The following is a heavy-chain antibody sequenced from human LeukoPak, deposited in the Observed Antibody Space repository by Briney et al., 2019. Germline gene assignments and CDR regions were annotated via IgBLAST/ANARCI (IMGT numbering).Heavy chain of an antibody. J-gene: IGHJ4*02. D-gene: IGHD5-18*01. CDR1: GGSLSSYY. Sequence: SETLSLTCTVSGGSLSSYYWSWIRQPPGKGLEWIGYIYYIGSTNYNPSLKSRVTISVDTSKNQFSLKLSSVTAADTAVYYCARDLSPSYGFDYWGQGTLVTVSS. V-gene: IGHV4-59*01. CDR3: ARDLSPSYGFDY. CDR2: IYYIGST.